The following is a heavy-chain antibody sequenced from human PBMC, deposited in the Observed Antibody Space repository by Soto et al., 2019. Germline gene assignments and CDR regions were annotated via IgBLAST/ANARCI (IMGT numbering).Heavy chain of an antibody. CDR3: AREVSDSGFLEWLRVRSWFDP. V-gene: IGHV1-46*01. Sequence: GASVKVSCKASGYTFTSYYMHWVRQAPGQGLEWMGIINPSGGSTSYAQKFQGRVTMTRDTSTSTVYMELSSLRSEDTAVYYCAREVSDSGFLEWLRVRSWFDPWGQGTLVTSPQ. D-gene: IGHD3-3*01. CDR1: GYTFTSYY. CDR2: INPSGGST. J-gene: IGHJ5*02.